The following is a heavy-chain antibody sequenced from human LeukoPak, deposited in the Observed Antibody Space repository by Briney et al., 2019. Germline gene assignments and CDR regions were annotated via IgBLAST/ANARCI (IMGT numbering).Heavy chain of an antibody. Sequence: SETLSLTCTVSGGSISSGDYYWSWIRQPPGKGLEWIGYIYYSGSTYYNPSLKSRVTISVDRSKNQFSLKLSSVTAADTAVYYCARERMGFGWFDPWGQGTLVTVSS. CDR3: ARERMGFGWFDP. J-gene: IGHJ5*02. CDR1: GGSISSGDYY. D-gene: IGHD3-16*01. CDR2: IYYSGST. V-gene: IGHV4-30-4*01.